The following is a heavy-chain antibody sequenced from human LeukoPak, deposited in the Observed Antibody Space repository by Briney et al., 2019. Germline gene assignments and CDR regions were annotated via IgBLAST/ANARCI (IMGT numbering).Heavy chain of an antibody. CDR3: ARAQYCSGGSCYSGYYYYYMDV. D-gene: IGHD2-15*01. CDR1: GGSISSYY. V-gene: IGHV4-59*01. Sequence: PSETLSLTCTVSGGSISSYYWSWIRQPPGEGLEWIGYIYYSGSTNYNPSLKSRVTISVDTSKNQFSLKLSSVTAADTAVYYCARAQYCSGGSCYSGYYYYYMDVWGKGTTVTVSS. J-gene: IGHJ6*03. CDR2: IYYSGST.